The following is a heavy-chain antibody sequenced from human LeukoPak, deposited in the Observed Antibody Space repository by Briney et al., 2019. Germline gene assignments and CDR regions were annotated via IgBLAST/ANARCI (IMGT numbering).Heavy chain of an antibody. CDR2: IYYSGST. CDR3: ARSGYSSSWYDY. V-gene: IGHV4-59*08. J-gene: IGHJ4*02. CDR1: GGSIGSYY. D-gene: IGHD6-13*01. Sequence: SETLSLTCTVSGGSIGSYYWSWIRQPPGKGLEWIGYIYYSGSTNYNPSLKSRVTISVDTSKNQFSLKLSSVTAADTAVYYCARSGYSSSWYDYWGQGTLVTVSS.